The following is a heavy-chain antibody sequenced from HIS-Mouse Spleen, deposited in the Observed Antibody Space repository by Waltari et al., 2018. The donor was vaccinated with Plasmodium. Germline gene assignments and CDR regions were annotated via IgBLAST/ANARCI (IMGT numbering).Heavy chain of an antibody. J-gene: IGHJ3*02. Sequence: QVQLQESGPGLVKPSETLSLTCTVSGYSISSGYYWGWSRQPPGKGLEWIGSIYHSGSTYYNPSLKSRVTISVDTSKNQFSLKLSSVTAADTAVYYCARVVTYYDILTGFGAFDIWGQGTMVTVSS. CDR1: GYSISSGYY. CDR2: IYHSGST. CDR3: ARVVTYYDILTGFGAFDI. V-gene: IGHV4-38-2*02. D-gene: IGHD3-9*01.